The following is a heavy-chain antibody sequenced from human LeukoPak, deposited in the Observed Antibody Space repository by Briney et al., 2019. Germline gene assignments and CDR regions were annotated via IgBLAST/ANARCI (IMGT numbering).Heavy chain of an antibody. D-gene: IGHD6-13*01. J-gene: IGHJ4*02. CDR1: GFTFSTYA. CDR2: ISGNGDTT. Sequence: PGGSLRLSCSASGFTFSTYAMHWVRQAPGKGLEYVSVISGNGDTTYYADSVRGRFTISRDNSKSTLYLQMNSLRGEDTAVYYCAKTKEQQLVRLAFDCWGQGTLVTVSS. CDR3: AKTKEQQLVRLAFDC. V-gene: IGHV3-64*04.